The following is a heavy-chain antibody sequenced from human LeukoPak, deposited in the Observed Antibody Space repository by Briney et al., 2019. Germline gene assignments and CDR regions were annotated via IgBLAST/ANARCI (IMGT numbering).Heavy chain of an antibody. CDR3: ATGGVSTSDAFDI. CDR2: FDPGDGET. V-gene: IGHV1-24*01. CDR1: GYTLTELS. D-gene: IGHD2/OR15-2a*01. Sequence: ASVKVSCKVSGYTLTELSMHWVRQARGKGLEWMGGFDPGDGETIYAQKFQGRVTMTEDTSTDTAYMELSSLRSEDTAVYYCATGGVSTSDAFDIWGQGTMVTVSS. J-gene: IGHJ3*02.